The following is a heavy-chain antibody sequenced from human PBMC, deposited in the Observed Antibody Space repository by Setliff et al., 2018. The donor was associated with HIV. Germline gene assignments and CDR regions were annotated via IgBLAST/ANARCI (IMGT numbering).Heavy chain of an antibody. V-gene: IGHV4-59*01. CDR2: IYYSGST. CDR3: ARAPGSMIVAAHFDY. CDR1: GGSISSYY. J-gene: IGHJ4*02. Sequence: SETLSLTCTVSGGSISSYYWSRIRQPPGKGLEWIGYIYYSGSTNYNPSLKSRVTISVGTSKNQFSLKLSSVTAADTAVYYCARAPGSMIVAAHFDYWGQGTLVTVSS. D-gene: IGHD3-22*01.